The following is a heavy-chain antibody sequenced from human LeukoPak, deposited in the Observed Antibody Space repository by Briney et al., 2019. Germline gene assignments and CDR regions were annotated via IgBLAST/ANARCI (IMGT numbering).Heavy chain of an antibody. CDR1: GFTFSSYA. CDR3: ANLYSSGWNYFDY. CDR2: VSGSGGST. Sequence: GGSLRLSCAASGFTFSSYAMSWVCQAPGKRLEWVSAVSGSGGSTYYADSVKGRFTISRDNSKNTLYLQMNSLRAEDTAVYYCANLYSSGWNYFDYWGQGTLVTVSS. J-gene: IGHJ4*02. V-gene: IGHV3-23*01. D-gene: IGHD6-19*01.